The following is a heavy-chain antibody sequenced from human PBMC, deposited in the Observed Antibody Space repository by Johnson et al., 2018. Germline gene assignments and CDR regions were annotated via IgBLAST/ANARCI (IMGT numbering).Heavy chain of an antibody. D-gene: IGHD6-19*01. Sequence: VQLQESGGGLVQPGGSLRLSCAASRLIFSNFAMSWVRQAPGKGLEWVSRISDGGSSTDYADSVRGRFTISRDNSKNTVYLEMNSLRVEDTATYFCAKALTSGSAWYFMDVWGRGTTVTVSS. CDR2: ISDGGSST. CDR1: RLIFSNFA. CDR3: AKALTSGSAWYFMDV. J-gene: IGHJ6*03. V-gene: IGHV3-23*01.